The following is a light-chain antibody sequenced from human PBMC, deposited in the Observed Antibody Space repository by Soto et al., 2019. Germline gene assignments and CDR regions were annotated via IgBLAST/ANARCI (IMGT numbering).Light chain of an antibody. CDR1: SSDVGGYNY. CDR3: CSYTTSNTRQIV. J-gene: IGLJ1*01. Sequence: QSALTQPASVSWSPGQSITISCTGTSSDVGGYNYVSWYQQQPGKAPKFMIYDVTNRPSGVSNRFSGSKSGNTASLTISGLQADDEADYYCCSYTTSNTRQIVFGTGTQLTVL. V-gene: IGLV2-14*01. CDR2: DVT.